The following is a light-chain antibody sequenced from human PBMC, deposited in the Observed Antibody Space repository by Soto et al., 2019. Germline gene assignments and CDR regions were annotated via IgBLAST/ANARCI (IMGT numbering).Light chain of an antibody. CDR1: SSDVGAYNY. J-gene: IGLJ3*02. Sequence: QSALTQPASVSGSPGQSITISCTGTSSDVGAYNYVSWYQQHPGKAPKLMIYEVSNRPSGVSNRFSGSKSDNTASLTISGLQAEYEADYYCNSYTASYTWVFGGGTKLTVL. V-gene: IGLV2-14*01. CDR3: NSYTASYTWV. CDR2: EVS.